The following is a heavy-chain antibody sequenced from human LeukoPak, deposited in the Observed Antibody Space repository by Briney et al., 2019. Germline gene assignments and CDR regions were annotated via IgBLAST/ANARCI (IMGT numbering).Heavy chain of an antibody. Sequence: GGSLRLSCAASGFTFNIYSMNWVRQAPGKGLEWISYISSSSSGIYYADSVKGRFTISRDNSKNTLYLQMNSLRAEDTAVYYCAKGISSTDYGGNFDYWGQGTLVTVSS. V-gene: IGHV3-48*01. D-gene: IGHD4-23*01. CDR1: GFTFNIYS. CDR2: ISSSSSGI. J-gene: IGHJ4*02. CDR3: AKGISSTDYGGNFDY.